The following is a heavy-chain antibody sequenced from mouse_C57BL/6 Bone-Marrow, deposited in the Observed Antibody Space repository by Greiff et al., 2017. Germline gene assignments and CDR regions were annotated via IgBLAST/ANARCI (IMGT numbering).Heavy chain of an antibody. V-gene: IGHV1-64*01. CDR3: ALSLTATVLAGGILYAKDY. D-gene: IGHD1-1*01. Sequence: QVQLQQPGAELVKPGASVKLSCKASGYTFTSYWMHWVKQRPGQGLEWIGMIHPNSGSTNYNEKFKSKATLTVDKSSSTAYMQLSSLTSEDSALYYCALSLTATVLAGGILYAKDYWGQGTSVTVSS. CDR1: GYTFTSYW. J-gene: IGHJ4*01. CDR2: IHPNSGST.